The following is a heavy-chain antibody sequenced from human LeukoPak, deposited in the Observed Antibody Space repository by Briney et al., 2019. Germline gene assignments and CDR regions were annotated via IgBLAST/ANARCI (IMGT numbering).Heavy chain of an antibody. Sequence: GGSLRLSCAASGFAFDDNGMSWVRQAPGKGLEWVSGINWNGGSTGYADSVKGRFTISRDNAKNSLYLQMNSLRAEDTALYYCARLGYCSSTSCYVNYYYYMDVWGKGTTVTVSS. D-gene: IGHD2-2*01. CDR1: GFAFDDNG. V-gene: IGHV3-20*04. J-gene: IGHJ6*03. CDR2: INWNGGST. CDR3: ARLGYCSSTSCYVNYYYYMDV.